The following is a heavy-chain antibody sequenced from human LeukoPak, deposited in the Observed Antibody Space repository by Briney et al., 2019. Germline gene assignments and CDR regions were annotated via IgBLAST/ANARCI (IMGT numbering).Heavy chain of an antibody. CDR1: GYTFSAYY. D-gene: IGHD1-26*01. V-gene: IGHV1-2*02. CDR3: ASGGATPGGFDY. J-gene: IGHJ4*02. Sequence: ASVKVSCKASGYTFSAYYMHWVRQAPGQGLEWMGWINPNSGGTNYAQKCQGRVIMTSDTSISTAYLELNSLRSDHTAVYYCASGGATPGGFDYWGQGTLVTVPS. CDR2: INPNSGGT.